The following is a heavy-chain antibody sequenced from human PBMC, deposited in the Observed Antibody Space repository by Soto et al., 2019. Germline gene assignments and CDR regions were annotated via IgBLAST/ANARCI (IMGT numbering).Heavy chain of an antibody. Sequence: GGSLRLSCAASGFTFSDYYMSWIRQAPGKGLEWVSYISGSSSYTNQADSVKGQFTISRDNAKNTLYLQLNSLRPEDTAVYYCARVGYFDYWGLGTLVTVSS. CDR3: ARVGYFDY. J-gene: IGHJ4*02. CDR1: GFTFSDYY. CDR2: ISGSSSYT. V-gene: IGHV3-11*06.